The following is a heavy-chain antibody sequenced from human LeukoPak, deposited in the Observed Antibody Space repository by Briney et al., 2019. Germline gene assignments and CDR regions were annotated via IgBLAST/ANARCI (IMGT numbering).Heavy chain of an antibody. CDR1: GFTFSDHY. V-gene: IGHV3-72*01. CDR2: TRNKANSYTT. Sequence: GGSLRLSCAASGFTFSDHYMDWVRQAPGKGLEWVGRTRNKANSYTTEYAASVKGRFTISRDDSKNSLYLQMNSLKTEDTAVYYCARESHDYGDYGLLSRKNYYYYYYMDVWGKGTTVTISS. D-gene: IGHD4-17*01. J-gene: IGHJ6*03. CDR3: ARESHDYGDYGLLSRKNYYYYYYMDV.